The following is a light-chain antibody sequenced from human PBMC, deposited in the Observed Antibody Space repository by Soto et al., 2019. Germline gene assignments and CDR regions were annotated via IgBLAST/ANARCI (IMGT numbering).Light chain of an antibody. J-gene: IGLJ1*01. CDR2: EGS. V-gene: IGLV2-14*02. CDR3: VSYTTFSSYV. CDR1: SSDVGRYNI. Sequence: QSALTQPASVSGSPGQSITISCTGTSSDVGRYNIVSWYQQHPGKAPKLMIYEGSKRPSGVSNRFSGSKSGNTASLTISGLQAEDEAEYYCVSYTTFSSYVFGTGTKVTVL.